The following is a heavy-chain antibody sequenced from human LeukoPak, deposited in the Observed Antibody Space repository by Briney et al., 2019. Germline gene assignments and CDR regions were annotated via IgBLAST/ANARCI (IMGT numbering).Heavy chain of an antibody. CDR1: GFTFCNYW. D-gene: IGHD4-17*01. V-gene: IGHV3-74*01. CDR2: INSDGSNT. CDR3: VRDRWGNYGDYAAFDL. Sequence: GGSLRLSCVDSGFTFCNYWMHWVRQAPGKGLAWVSRINSDGSNTTYADSVKGRFTISRDNAKNMLYLQMNSLTAEDTAVYYCVRDRWGNYGDYAAFDLWGQGTMVTVSS. J-gene: IGHJ3*01.